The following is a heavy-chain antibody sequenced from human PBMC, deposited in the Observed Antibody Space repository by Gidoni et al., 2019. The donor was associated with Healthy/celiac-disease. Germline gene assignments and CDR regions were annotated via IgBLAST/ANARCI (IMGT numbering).Heavy chain of an antibody. Sequence: GLEWVSYISSSGSTIYYADSVKGRFTISRDNAKNSLYLQMNSLRAEDTAVYYCARHSSSWYGPFDYWGQGTLVTVSS. J-gene: IGHJ4*02. D-gene: IGHD6-13*01. CDR2: ISSSGSTI. V-gene: IGHV3-11*01. CDR3: ARHSSSWYGPFDY.